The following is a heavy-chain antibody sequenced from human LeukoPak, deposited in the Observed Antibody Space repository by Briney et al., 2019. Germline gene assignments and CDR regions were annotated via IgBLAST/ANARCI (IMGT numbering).Heavy chain of an antibody. CDR1: GYTFTGYY. V-gene: IGHV1-2*04. CDR3: ARGKGLKAYYYYYMDV. CDR2: INPNSGGT. Sequence: ASVKVSCKASGYTFTGYYMHWVRQAPGQGLEWMGWINPNSGGTNYAQKFQGWVTMTRDTSISTAYMELRSLRSDDTAVYYCARGKGLKAYYYYYMDVWGKGTTVTVSS. J-gene: IGHJ6*03.